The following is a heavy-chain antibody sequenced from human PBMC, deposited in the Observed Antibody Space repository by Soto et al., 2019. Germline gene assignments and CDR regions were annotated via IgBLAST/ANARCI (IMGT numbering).Heavy chain of an antibody. CDR3: VFRLVSATGIDWFDP. D-gene: IGHD2-8*02. CDR2: INAANGDT. CDR1: GYTFTRYG. J-gene: IGHJ5*02. Sequence: ASVKVSCKASGYTFTRYGIHWVRQAPGQRLEWMGWINAANGDTKYSPKFQGRVTITRDTSASTAYMELSSLRSEDTAVYYCVFRLVSATGIDWFDPWGQGTLVTVSS. V-gene: IGHV1-3*01.